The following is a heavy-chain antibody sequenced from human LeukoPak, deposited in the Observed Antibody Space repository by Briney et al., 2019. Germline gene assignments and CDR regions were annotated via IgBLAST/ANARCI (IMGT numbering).Heavy chain of an antibody. V-gene: IGHV3-30*03. CDR3: ARKLDFDY. CDR1: GFTFSSYG. CDR2: ISYDGSNK. J-gene: IGHJ4*02. D-gene: IGHD6-13*01. Sequence: GGSLTLSCAASGFTFSSYGMHWVRQAPGKGLEWVAVISYDGSNKYYADSVKGRFTISRDNSKNTLYLQMNSLRAEDTAVYYCARKLDFDYWGQGTLVTVSS.